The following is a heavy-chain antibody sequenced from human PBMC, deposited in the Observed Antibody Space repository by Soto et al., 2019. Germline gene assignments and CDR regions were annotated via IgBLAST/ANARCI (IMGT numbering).Heavy chain of an antibody. D-gene: IGHD3-3*01. Sequence: GGSLRLSCAAAGFTFSSYGMHWVRQAPGKGLEGGAVLWYDGSNKYYADSVKGRFTISRDDSKNTLYLQMNSLRAEDTAVYYCARDQDTRYYDFWSGYYTSPTFDYWGQGTLVTVSS. J-gene: IGHJ4*02. CDR2: LWYDGSNK. V-gene: IGHV3-33*01. CDR3: ARDQDTRYYDFWSGYYTSPTFDY. CDR1: GFTFSSYG.